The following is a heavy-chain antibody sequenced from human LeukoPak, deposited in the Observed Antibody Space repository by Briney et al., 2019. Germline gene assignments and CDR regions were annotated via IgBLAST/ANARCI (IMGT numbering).Heavy chain of an antibody. CDR3: ARDGRYKALYYYYYMDV. D-gene: IGHD5-24*01. CDR1: GYTFTGYY. Sequence: ASVKVSCKASGYTFTGYYMHWVRQAPGQGLEWMGWINPNSGGTNYAQKFQGRVTMTRDTSISTAYMELSGLRSDDTAVYYCARDGRYKALYYYYYMDVWGKGTTVTVSS. CDR2: INPNSGGT. J-gene: IGHJ6*03. V-gene: IGHV1-2*02.